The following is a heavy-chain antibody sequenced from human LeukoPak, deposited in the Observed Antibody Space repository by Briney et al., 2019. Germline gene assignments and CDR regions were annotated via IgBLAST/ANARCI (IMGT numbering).Heavy chain of an antibody. V-gene: IGHV1-69*01. D-gene: IGHD4-17*01. CDR3: ARDNGDYFYYYYGMDV. CDR1: GGTFSSYA. J-gene: IGHJ6*02. CDR2: IIPIFGTA. Sequence: VASVKVSCKASGGTFSSYAICWVRQAPGQGLEWMGGIIPIFGTANYAQKFQGRVTITADESTSTAYMELSSLRSEDTAVYYCARDNGDYFYYYYGMDVWGQGTTVTVSS.